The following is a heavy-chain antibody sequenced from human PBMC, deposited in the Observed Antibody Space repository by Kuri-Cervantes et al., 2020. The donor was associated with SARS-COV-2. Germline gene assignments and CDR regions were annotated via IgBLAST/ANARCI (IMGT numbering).Heavy chain of an antibody. Sequence: SETLSLTCAVYGGSFRGYYWSWIRQPPGKGLEWIGEIYHSGTTNYNPSLESRVTISVDKSKRQFSLDLSSVTAADTAVYYCARGCSGGSCYSGDRSYYYGMDVWGQGTTVTVSS. V-gene: IGHV4-34*01. D-gene: IGHD2-15*01. J-gene: IGHJ6*02. CDR3: ARGCSGGSCYSGDRSYYYGMDV. CDR1: GGSFRGYY. CDR2: IYHSGTT.